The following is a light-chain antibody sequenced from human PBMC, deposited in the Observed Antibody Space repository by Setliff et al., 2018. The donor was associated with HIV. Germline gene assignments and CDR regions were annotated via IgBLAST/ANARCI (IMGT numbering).Light chain of an antibody. CDR2: EVN. V-gene: IGLV2-23*02. Sequence: QSALTQPASVSGSFGQSITISCAGTSSDVGNYNLVSWYQQYPGKAPKLIIYEVNKRPSGVSNRFSGSKSGNTASLTISGLRAEDEADYYCCSYVHTSTLFGGGTKVTVL. CDR1: SSDVGNYNL. J-gene: IGLJ3*02. CDR3: CSYVHTSTL.